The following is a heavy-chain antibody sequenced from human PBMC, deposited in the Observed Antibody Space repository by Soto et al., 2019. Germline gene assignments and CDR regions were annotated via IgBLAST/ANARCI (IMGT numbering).Heavy chain of an antibody. J-gene: IGHJ4*02. D-gene: IGHD3-22*01. V-gene: IGHV3-23*01. CDR1: GFTFSSYA. CDR2: ISGSGGST. Sequence: GGSLRLSCAASGFTFSSYAMSWVRQAPGKGLEWVSAISGSGGSTYYADSVKGRFTISRDNSKNTLYLQMNSLRAEDTAVYYCAKDQYYYDSSGPAVDYWGQGTLVTVSS. CDR3: AKDQYYYDSSGPAVDY.